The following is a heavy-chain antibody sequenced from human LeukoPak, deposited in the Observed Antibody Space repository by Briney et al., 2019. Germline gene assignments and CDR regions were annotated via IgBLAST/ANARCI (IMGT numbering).Heavy chain of an antibody. CDR2: ISYDGSNK. Sequence: PGGSLRLSCAASGFTFSSYAMHWVRQAPGKGLEWVAVISYDGSNKYYADSVKGRFTISRDNSKNTLYLQMNSLRAEDTAVYYCARDPPVPLYSSSWYGGYFDYWGQGTLVTVSS. CDR1: GFTFSSYA. V-gene: IGHV3-30-3*01. D-gene: IGHD6-13*01. CDR3: ARDPPVPLYSSSWYGGYFDY. J-gene: IGHJ4*02.